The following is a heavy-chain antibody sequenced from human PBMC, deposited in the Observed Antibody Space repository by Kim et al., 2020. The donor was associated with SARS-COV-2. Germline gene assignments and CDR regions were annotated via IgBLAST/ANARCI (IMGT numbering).Heavy chain of an antibody. V-gene: IGHV1-69*13. CDR3: ARDRGGYSGYGPALCY. J-gene: IGHJ4*02. D-gene: IGHD5-12*01. CDR1: GGTFSSYA. Sequence: SVKVSCKASGGTFSSYAISWVRQAPGQGLEWMGGIIPIFGTANYAQKFQGRVTITADESTSTAYMELSSLRSEDTAVYYCARDRGGYSGYGPALCYWGQGTLVTVSS. CDR2: IIPIFGTA.